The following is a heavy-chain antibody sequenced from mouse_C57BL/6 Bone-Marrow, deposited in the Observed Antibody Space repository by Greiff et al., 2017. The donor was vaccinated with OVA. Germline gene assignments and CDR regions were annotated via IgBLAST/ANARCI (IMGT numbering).Heavy chain of an antibody. CDR1: GFSLSTSGMG. J-gene: IGHJ4*01. V-gene: IGHV8-12*01. CDR2: IYWVDDN. D-gene: IGHD4-1*01. CDR3: ALNWEGWAMDY. Sequence: QVTLKESGPGILQSSQTLSLTCSFSGFSLSTSGMGVSWIRQPSGKGLEWLAHIYWVDDNRFNPSLKLRLTISKDTARNQVFLKITSVDTADTATYYCALNWEGWAMDYWGQGTSVTVSS.